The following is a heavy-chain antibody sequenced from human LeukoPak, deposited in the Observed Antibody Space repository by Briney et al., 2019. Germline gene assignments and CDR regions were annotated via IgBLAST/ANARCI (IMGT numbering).Heavy chain of an antibody. J-gene: IGHJ6*02. V-gene: IGHV4-31*03. CDR2: SDYSGST. CDR3: ARGLGYYDILVEYSGTDGRYGMDV. D-gene: IGHD3-9*01. CDR1: GGSISSGGYY. Sequence: KPSQTPSLTCTLSGGSISSGGYYWSWIRQHPGKGLEWIGYSDYSGSTYYNPSLKSRVTISLDTSKNQFSLKLSSVTAADTAVYYCARGLGYYDILVEYSGTDGRYGMDVWGQGTTVTVSS.